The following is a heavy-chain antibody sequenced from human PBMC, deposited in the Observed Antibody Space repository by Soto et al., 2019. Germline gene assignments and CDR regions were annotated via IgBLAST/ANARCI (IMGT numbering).Heavy chain of an antibody. CDR2: IYYSGST. J-gene: IGHJ6*02. D-gene: IGHD3-9*01. CDR1: GGSISSGGYY. Sequence: SETLSLTCTVSGGSISSGGYYWSWIRQHPGKGLEWIGYIYYSGSTYYNPSLKSRVTISVDTSKNQFSLKLSSVTAADTAVYYWARGNILTGTYGMDVWGQGTTGTVSS. V-gene: IGHV4-31*03. CDR3: ARGNILTGTYGMDV.